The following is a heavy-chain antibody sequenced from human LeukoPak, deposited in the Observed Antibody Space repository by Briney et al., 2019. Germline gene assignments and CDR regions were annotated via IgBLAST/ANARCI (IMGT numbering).Heavy chain of an antibody. CDR1: GGSFSGYY. D-gene: IGHD4-11*01. CDR2: INHSGST. J-gene: IGHJ6*02. V-gene: IGHV4-34*01. CDR3: ARGRTTETTYYYYYHGMDV. Sequence: SETLSLTCAVYGGSFSGYYWSWIRQPPGKGLEWIGEINHSGSTNYNPSLKSRVTISVDTSKNQFSLKLSSVTAADTAVYYCARGRTTETTYYYYYHGMDVWGQGTTVTVSS.